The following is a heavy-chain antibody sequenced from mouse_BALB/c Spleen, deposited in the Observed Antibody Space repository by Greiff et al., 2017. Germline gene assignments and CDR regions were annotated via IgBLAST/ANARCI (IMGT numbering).Heavy chain of an antibody. D-gene: IGHD2-4*01. V-gene: IGHV14-3*02. CDR1: GFNIKDTY. CDR3: ARDTMIPYFDY. J-gene: IGHJ2*01. CDR2: IDPANGNT. Sequence: EVQLVESGAELVKPGASVKLSCTASGFNIKDTYMHWVKQRPEQGLEWIGRIDPANGNTKYDPKFQGKATITADTSSNTAYLQLSSLTSEDTAVYYCARDTMIPYFDYWGQGTTLTVSS.